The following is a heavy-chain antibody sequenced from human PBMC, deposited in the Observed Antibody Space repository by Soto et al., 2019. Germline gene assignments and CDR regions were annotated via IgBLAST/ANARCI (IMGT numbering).Heavy chain of an antibody. D-gene: IGHD4-17*01. V-gene: IGHV1-69*01. CDR2: IIPIFGTA. Sequence: QVQLVQSGAEVKKPGSSVKVSCKASGGTFSSYAISWVRQAPGQGLEWMGGIIPIFGTANYAQKFQGRVTITADESTSTAYMELSSLRSEDTAVHYCARVASAGYGDYVGYFDYWGQGTLVTVSS. CDR1: GGTFSSYA. J-gene: IGHJ4*02. CDR3: ARVASAGYGDYVGYFDY.